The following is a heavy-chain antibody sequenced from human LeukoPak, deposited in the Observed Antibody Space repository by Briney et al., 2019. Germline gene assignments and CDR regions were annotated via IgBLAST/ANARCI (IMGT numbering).Heavy chain of an antibody. J-gene: IGHJ5*02. D-gene: IGHD3-10*01. V-gene: IGHV4-30-2*01. CDR3: ARDNMGRGVIGT. CDR2: IYHSGST. CDR1: GGSISSGGYY. Sequence: SETLSLTCTVSGGSISSGGYYWSWIRQPPGKGLEWIGYIYHSGSTYYNPSLKSRVTISVDRSKNQFSLKLSSVTAADTAVYYCARDNMGRGVIGTWGQGNLGTV.